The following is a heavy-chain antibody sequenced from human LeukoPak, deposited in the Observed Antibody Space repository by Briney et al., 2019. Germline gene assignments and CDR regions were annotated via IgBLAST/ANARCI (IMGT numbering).Heavy chain of an antibody. V-gene: IGHV5-51*01. CDR3: ARQTAMGRSGDY. CDR2: IDPSDSDT. D-gene: IGHD5-18*01. J-gene: IGHJ4*02. Sequence: GESLKIPFKASGYSFTSYWIGWVPRIPGKGLEWMGIIDPSDSDTRYTPPFQGQVTISADKSLSTAYLQWNSLKASDSAMYYCARQTAMGRSGDYWGQGTLVTVSS. CDR1: GYSFTSYW.